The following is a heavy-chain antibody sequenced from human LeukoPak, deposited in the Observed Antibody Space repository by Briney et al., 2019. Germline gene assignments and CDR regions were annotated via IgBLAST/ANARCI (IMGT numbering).Heavy chain of an antibody. CDR2: ISGSSGST. CDR3: AKDQYCTSTNCYVGL. Sequence: PGGCLRLACGVSGFTFSSDAMSSGRQAPGRVLGWVSAISGSSGSTYYADCVKGRSTSSRDNSKHTLYLQMDSLRAEYTAVYDGAKDQYCTSTNCYVGLWGQGTLVTVSS. D-gene: IGHD2-2*01. CDR1: GFTFSSDA. J-gene: IGHJ4*02. V-gene: IGHV3-23*01.